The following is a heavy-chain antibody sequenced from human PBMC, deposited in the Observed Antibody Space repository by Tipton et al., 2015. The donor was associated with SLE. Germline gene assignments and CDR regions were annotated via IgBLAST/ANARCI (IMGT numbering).Heavy chain of an antibody. V-gene: IGHV4-59*01. J-gene: IGHJ3*02. CDR3: ARTTYGDDAFEI. Sequence: TLSLTCTVSGGSISSYYWSWIRQPPGKGLEWIGYIYYSGSTYYNPSLRSRVIISVERSKNQFSLKLSSVTAADTAVYYCARTTYGDDAFEIWGQGTMVAVSS. CDR1: GGSISSYY. CDR2: IYYSGST. D-gene: IGHD4-17*01.